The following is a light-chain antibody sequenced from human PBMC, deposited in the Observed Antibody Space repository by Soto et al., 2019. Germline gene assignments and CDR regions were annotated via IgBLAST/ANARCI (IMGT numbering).Light chain of an antibody. CDR2: GAS. CDR1: QSVRSH. Sequence: IVMTQSPATLSVSPVEGVTLSCRASQSVRSHLAWYQQKPGQPPRLLIYGASTRATGIPARFSGSGFGTESTLTISSLQSEDFAVYYCQQRSNWPSITFGQGTRLEI. CDR3: QQRSNWPSIT. V-gene: IGKV3-15*01. J-gene: IGKJ5*01.